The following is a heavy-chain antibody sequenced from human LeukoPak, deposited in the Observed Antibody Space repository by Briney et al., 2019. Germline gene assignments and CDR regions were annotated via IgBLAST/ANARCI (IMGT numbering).Heavy chain of an antibody. J-gene: IGHJ4*02. CDR1: GFTFSSYA. D-gene: IGHD3-10*01. CDR3: ARLKIRTNYYGSGGPGY. Sequence: PGGSLRLSCAASGFTFSSYAMHWVRQAPGKGLEWVAVISYDGSNKYYADSVKGRFTISRDNAKNSLYLQMNSLRAEDTAVYYCARLKIRTNYYGSGGPGYWGQGTLVTVSS. V-gene: IGHV3-30-3*01. CDR2: ISYDGSNK.